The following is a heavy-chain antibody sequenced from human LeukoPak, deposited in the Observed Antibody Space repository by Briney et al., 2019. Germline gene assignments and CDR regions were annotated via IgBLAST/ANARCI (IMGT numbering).Heavy chain of an antibody. CDR3: ARGSGSYYPRSDY. Sequence: PGGSLRLSCAASGFTFSSYGMHWVRQAPGKGLEWVAAIWYDGSNKYYADSVKGRFTISRDNSKNTLYLQMNSLRAEDTAVYYCARGSGSYYPRSDYWGQGTLVTVSS. CDR1: GFTFSSYG. D-gene: IGHD1-26*01. V-gene: IGHV3-33*01. J-gene: IGHJ4*02. CDR2: IWYDGSNK.